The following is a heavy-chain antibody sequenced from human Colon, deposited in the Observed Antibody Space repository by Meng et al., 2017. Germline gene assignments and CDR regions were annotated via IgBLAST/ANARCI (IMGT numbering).Heavy chain of an antibody. CDR1: GDSISSGNG. CDR3: ARKRTSPGTLGFDY. Sequence: QVKVQESGPGPGKPCGTLSLTCAVSGDSISSGNGWTWVRQPPGKGLEWIGEIYPSGRTSSNPSLQGRVTILLDKSKNQFSLELNSVTAADTAIYFCARKRTSPGTLGFDYWGQGTLVTVSS. V-gene: IGHV4-4*02. CDR2: IYPSGRT. J-gene: IGHJ4*02. D-gene: IGHD6-13*01.